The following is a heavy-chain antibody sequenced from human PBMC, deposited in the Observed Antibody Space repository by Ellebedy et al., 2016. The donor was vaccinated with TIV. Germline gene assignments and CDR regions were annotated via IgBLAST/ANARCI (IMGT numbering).Heavy chain of an antibody. CDR1: GGSISSSNW. CDR2: IYHSGST. Sequence: SETLSLXCAVSGGSISSSNWWSWVRQPPGKGLEWIGEIYHSGSTNYNPSLKSRVTISVDKSKNQFSLKLSSVTAADTAVYYCARGGSAGVYYDFWSGYYGDWFDPWGQGTLVTVSS. V-gene: IGHV4-4*02. CDR3: ARGGSAGVYYDFWSGYYGDWFDP. J-gene: IGHJ5*02. D-gene: IGHD3-3*01.